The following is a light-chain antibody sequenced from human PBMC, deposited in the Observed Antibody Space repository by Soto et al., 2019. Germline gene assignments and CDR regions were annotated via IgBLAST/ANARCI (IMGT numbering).Light chain of an antibody. V-gene: IGKV1-33*01. CDR1: QDITNY. CDR2: GAS. CDR3: QQYDNLPPDT. Sequence: DSQMTQSPSSLSASVGDRVTITCRASQDITNYLNWYRQIPGKAPELLIYGASNLETGVPSRLSGIGSGTHFTFTISRLQPEDIATYYCQQYDNLPPDTFGQGTKLEI. J-gene: IGKJ2*01.